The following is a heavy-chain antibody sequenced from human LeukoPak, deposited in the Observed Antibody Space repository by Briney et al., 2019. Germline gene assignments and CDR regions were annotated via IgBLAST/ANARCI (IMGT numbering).Heavy chain of an antibody. CDR3: ARRTILTGSDY. CDR1: GGSMSSFTW. CDR2: IYHRGST. J-gene: IGHJ4*02. D-gene: IGHD3-9*01. V-gene: IGHV4-4*02. Sequence: SETLSLTCAVSGGSMSSFTWWSWVRQPPGKGLEWIGEIYHRGSTNYNSSLKSRVTISVDKSKNQFSLMLNSVTAADTAVYYCARRTILTGSDYWGQGTLVTVSS.